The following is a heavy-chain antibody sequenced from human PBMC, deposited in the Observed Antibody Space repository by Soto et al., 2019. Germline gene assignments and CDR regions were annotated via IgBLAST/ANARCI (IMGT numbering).Heavy chain of an antibody. CDR3: AKEARGYFVSIGDYGY. Sequence: GGSLRLSCAASGFTFSSYGMHWVRQAPGKGLEWVAVISYDGSNKYYVDSVKGRFTISRDNSKNTLYLQMNSLRAEDTAVYYCAKEARGYFVSIGDYGYWGQGTLVTVSS. D-gene: IGHD3-22*01. CDR2: ISYDGSNK. V-gene: IGHV3-30*18. J-gene: IGHJ4*02. CDR1: GFTFSSYG.